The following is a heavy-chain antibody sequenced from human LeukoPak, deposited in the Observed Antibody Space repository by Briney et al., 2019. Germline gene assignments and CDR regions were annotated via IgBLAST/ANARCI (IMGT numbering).Heavy chain of an antibody. CDR1: GYIFTSYG. CDR2: IGADNDST. D-gene: IGHD4-23*01. Sequence: ASVKVSCKASGYIFTSYGITWVRQAPGQGLEWMGWIGADNDSTKYAQKFQGRVTMTRDTSTSTVYMELSSLRSEDTAVYYCARETTVGYYYYYGMDVWGQGTTVTVSS. V-gene: IGHV1-18*01. J-gene: IGHJ6*02. CDR3: ARETTVGYYYYYGMDV.